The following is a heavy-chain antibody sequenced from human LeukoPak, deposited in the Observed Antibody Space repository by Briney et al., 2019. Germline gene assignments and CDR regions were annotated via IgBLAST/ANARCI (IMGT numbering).Heavy chain of an antibody. CDR1: GFTFSSYG. CDR2: IFRRNSYI. J-gene: IGHJ4*02. D-gene: IGHD6-13*01. CDR3: ARVSRVAYSSSWYLDY. Sequence: GRSLRLSCAASGFTFSSYGMHWVRQAPGKGLEWVSSIFRRNSYIYYSDSVKGRFTISRDDAKNSLYLQMNSLRADDTAMYYCARVSRVAYSSSWYLDYWGQGTLVTVSS. V-gene: IGHV3-21*06.